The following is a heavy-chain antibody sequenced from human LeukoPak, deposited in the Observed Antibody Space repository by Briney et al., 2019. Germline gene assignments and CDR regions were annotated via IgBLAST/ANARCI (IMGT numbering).Heavy chain of an antibody. CDR3: ARDNHDILTNYYMDV. J-gene: IGHJ6*03. D-gene: IGHD3-9*01. CDR2: ISSSTSYI. V-gene: IGHV3-21*01. Sequence: PGGSLRLSCAASGFTFSSYSMNWVRQAPGKGLEWVSSISSSTSYIYYADSVKGRYTISRDNAKNSLYLQMNSLRAEDTAVYYCARDNHDILTNYYMDVWGKGTTVTVSS. CDR1: GFTFSSYS.